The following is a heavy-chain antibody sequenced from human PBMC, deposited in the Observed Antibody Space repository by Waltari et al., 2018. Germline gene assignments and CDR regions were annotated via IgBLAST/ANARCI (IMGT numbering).Heavy chain of an antibody. V-gene: IGHV4-34*01. D-gene: IGHD2-15*01. CDR3: ARGSGDVVAASLDY. J-gene: IGHJ4*02. Sequence: QVQLQQWGAGLLKPSETLSLTCAVYGGSFSGYYWSWIRQPPGKGLEWIGEINHCGSTNYNPCRKSRVTRSVDTSKNQFSLKLSSVTAADTAVYYCARGSGDVVAASLDYWGQGTLVTVSS. CDR2: INHCGST. CDR1: GGSFSGYY.